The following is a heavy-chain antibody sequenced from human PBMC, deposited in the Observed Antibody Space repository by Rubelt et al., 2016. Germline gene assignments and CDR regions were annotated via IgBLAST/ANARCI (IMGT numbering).Heavy chain of an antibody. CDR3: ARSGRHEEWNY. CDR2: ISGSGGST. Sequence: EVQLVESGGGLVQPGGSLRLSCAASGFTFSSYAMSWVRQAPGKGLEWVSAISGSGGSTYYAASVKVLFTMSRDNAKSKLYPQMNRLRAEDTAVEYCARSGRHEEWNYWGQGTLVTVSS. CDR1: GFTFSSYA. J-gene: IGHJ4*02. V-gene: IGHV3-23*04. D-gene: IGHD1-26*01.